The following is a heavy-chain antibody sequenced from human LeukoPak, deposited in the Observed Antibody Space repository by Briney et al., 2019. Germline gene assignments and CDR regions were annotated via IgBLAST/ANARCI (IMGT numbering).Heavy chain of an antibody. V-gene: IGHV3-23*01. CDR2: ISGSGGST. D-gene: IGHD2-2*01. CDR3: AKGTSPQYYYYMDV. Sequence: GGSLRPSCAASGFTFSIYAMNWVRQAPGKGLEWVSGISGSGGSTYYADSVKGRFTISRDNSKNTLFLQMNSLRAEDTAVYYCAKGTSPQYYYYMDVWGKGTTVTVSS. CDR1: GFTFSIYA. J-gene: IGHJ6*03.